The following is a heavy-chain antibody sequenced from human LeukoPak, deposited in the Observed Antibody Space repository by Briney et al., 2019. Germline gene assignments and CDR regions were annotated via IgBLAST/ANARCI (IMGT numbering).Heavy chain of an antibody. CDR1: GFTFSDYY. V-gene: IGHV3-74*01. Sequence: GGSLRLSCAASGFTFSDYYMNWVRQAPGKGLEWVSRINSDGSSTSYADSVKGRFTISRDNAKNTLYLQMNSLRAEDTAVYYCARDPPLREYQNTAMFTDYWGQGTLVTVSS. CDR3: ARDPPLREYQNTAMFTDY. D-gene: IGHD5-18*01. J-gene: IGHJ4*02. CDR2: INSDGSST.